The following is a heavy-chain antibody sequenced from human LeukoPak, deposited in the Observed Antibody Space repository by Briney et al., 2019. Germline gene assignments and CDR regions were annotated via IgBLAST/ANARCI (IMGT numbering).Heavy chain of an antibody. CDR2: INTDGSST. D-gene: IGHD6-19*01. V-gene: IGHV3-74*01. Sequence: GGSLRLSCAASGFTFSSYWMHWVRQAPGKGLVWASRINTDGSSTVYADSVKGRFTISRDNAKNTLYLQMNSLRGEDTAVYYCASLLSGWYDTPFDYWGQGTLVTVSS. CDR3: ASLLSGWYDTPFDY. J-gene: IGHJ4*02. CDR1: GFTFSSYW.